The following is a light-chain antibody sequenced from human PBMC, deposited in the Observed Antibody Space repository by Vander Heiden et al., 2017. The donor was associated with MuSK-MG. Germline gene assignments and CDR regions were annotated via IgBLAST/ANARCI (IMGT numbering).Light chain of an antibody. V-gene: IGKV3-20*01. Sequence: EIGFTQSPGTLSLSPGARATLSCRVSQTVTNNYLAWYQQKPGQPPRLLFYGASTRATGIPDRFSGSGSGTDFTLTISRLEPEDFAVYYCQQYNVSPCAFGQGTKLEIK. CDR1: QTVTNNY. CDR2: GAS. J-gene: IGKJ2*02. CDR3: QQYNVSPCA.